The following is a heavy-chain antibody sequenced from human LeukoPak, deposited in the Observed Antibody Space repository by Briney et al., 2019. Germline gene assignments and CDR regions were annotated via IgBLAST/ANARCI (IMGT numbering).Heavy chain of an antibody. V-gene: IGHV1-69*05. D-gene: IGHD4-17*01. CDR3: ARDVHGDYGSGWFDP. J-gene: IGHJ5*02. CDR1: GGTFSSYA. CDR2: IMPLFGTA. Sequence: ASVKVSCKASGGTFSSYAISWVRQAPGQGLEWLGGIMPLFGTAGYAQKFQGRVTTTKDESTRTVYLELTSLTSDDTAVYYCARDVHGDYGSGWFDPWGQGTLVSVSS.